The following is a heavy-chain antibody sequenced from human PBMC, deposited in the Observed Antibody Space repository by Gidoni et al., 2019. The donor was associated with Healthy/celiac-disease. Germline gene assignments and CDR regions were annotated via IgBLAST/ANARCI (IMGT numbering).Heavy chain of an antibody. J-gene: IGHJ4*02. V-gene: IGHV1-2*02. CDR1: GYTFTGSY. D-gene: IGHD2-21*02. CDR2: INPNSGGT. Sequence: QVQLVQSGAEVKKPGASVTVSCKASGYTFTGSYMHWVRQAPGQGLEWMGWINPNSGGTNYAQKFQGRVTMTRDTSISTAYMELSRLRSDDTAVYYCARDLVEGAYCGGDCPPRYWGQGTLVTVSS. CDR3: ARDLVEGAYCGGDCPPRY.